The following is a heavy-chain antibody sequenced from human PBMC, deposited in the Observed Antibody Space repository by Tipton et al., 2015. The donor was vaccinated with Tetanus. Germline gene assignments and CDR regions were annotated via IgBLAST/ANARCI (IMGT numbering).Heavy chain of an antibody. CDR2: IYYSGST. CDR1: GGSISSYY. V-gene: IGHV4-59*08. CDR3: ARFDGYNANGAFDI. J-gene: IGHJ3*02. D-gene: IGHD5-24*01. Sequence: LRLSCTVSGGSISSYYWSWIRQPPGKGLEWIGYIYYSGSTNYNPSLKSRVTISVDTSKNQFSLKLSSVTAADTAVYYCARFDGYNANGAFDIWGQGTMVTVSS.